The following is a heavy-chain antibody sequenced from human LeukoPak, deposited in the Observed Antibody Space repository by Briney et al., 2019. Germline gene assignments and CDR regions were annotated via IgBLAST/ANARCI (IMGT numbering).Heavy chain of an antibody. D-gene: IGHD3-10*01. CDR1: GGSISSYH. V-gene: IGHV4-59*08. Sequence: PSETLSLTCTVSGGSISSYHWNWIRQPPGKGLEWIGYIFSTGSTNYNPSLKSRVTISLDTSKSQFSLRLTSVTAADTAVYYCARRYGSGSYDNFDYWGQGTLVTVSS. J-gene: IGHJ4*02. CDR2: IFSTGST. CDR3: ARRYGSGSYDNFDY.